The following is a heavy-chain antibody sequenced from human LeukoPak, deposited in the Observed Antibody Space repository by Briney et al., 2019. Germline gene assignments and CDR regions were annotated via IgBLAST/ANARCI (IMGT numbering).Heavy chain of an antibody. CDR3: AKDSYSSSWYRYYYYYMDV. D-gene: IGHD6-13*01. J-gene: IGHJ6*03. V-gene: IGHV1-3*01. CDR1: GYTFTSYA. Sequence: GASVKVSCKASGYTFTSYAMHWVRQAPGQRLEWMGWINAGNGNTKYSQKFQGRVTITRDTSASTAYMELSSLRSEDTAVYYCAKDSYSSSWYRYYYYYMDVWGKGTTVTVSS. CDR2: INAGNGNT.